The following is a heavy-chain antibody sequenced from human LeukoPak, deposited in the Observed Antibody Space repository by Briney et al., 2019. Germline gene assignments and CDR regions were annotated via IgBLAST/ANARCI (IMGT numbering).Heavy chain of an antibody. CDR3: ARESPDYYDSSGAPDY. V-gene: IGHV1-18*04. CDR2: ISAYNGNT. D-gene: IGHD3-22*01. J-gene: IGHJ4*02. Sequence: ASVKVSCKASVDTFTGCFFHWVRQAPGQGLEWMGWISAYNGNTNYAQKLQGRVTMTTDTSTSTAYMELRSLRSDDTAVYYCARESPDYYDSSGAPDYWGQGTLVTVSS. CDR1: VDTFTGCF.